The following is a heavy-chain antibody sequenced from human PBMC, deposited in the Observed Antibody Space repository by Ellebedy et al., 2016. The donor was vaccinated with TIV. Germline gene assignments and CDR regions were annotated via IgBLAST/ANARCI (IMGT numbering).Heavy chain of an antibody. D-gene: IGHD3-16*01. J-gene: IGHJ5*02. CDR2: IKYDGSIT. CDR3: AKGSSSGFSYDRVGFQS. CDR1: AFTFSRYW. V-gene: IGHV3-74*01. Sequence: GESLKISCAASAFTFSRYWMYWVRQAPGKGLVWVSRIKYDGSITTYADSVKGRFTVTRDNSKNTLFLQMNGLRAEDTAVYYCAKGSSSGFSYDRVGFQSWGQGTLVTVSS.